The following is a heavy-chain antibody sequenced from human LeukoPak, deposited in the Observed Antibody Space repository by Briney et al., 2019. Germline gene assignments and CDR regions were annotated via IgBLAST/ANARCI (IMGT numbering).Heavy chain of an antibody. J-gene: IGHJ5*02. CDR1: GFTFRSHW. Sequence: PGGSLRLSCVGSGFTFRSHWMTWIRQAPGKGVEWVANIQPDGGETYYADSVTGRFTISRDNARNSLFLQMSSLRVEDTAVYYCARGVRWFDPWGQGTSVTVSS. CDR3: ARGVRWFDP. V-gene: IGHV3-7*01. CDR2: IQPDGGET. D-gene: IGHD3-10*01.